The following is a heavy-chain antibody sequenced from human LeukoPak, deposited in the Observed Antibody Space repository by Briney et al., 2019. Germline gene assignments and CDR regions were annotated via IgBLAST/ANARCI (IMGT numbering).Heavy chain of an antibody. Sequence: PGGSLRLSCAPSAFTFRTYSMNWVRQAPGKGLEWLSYIDSGGSKIYEADPVKGRFTISRDNAKNSLYLQMNSLRAEDTAVYYCATLILQKETPYNDFDIWGQGTMVTVSS. D-gene: IGHD2-21*01. CDR1: AFTFRTYS. J-gene: IGHJ3*02. CDR3: ATLILQKETPYNDFDI. CDR2: IDSGGSKI. V-gene: IGHV3-48*01.